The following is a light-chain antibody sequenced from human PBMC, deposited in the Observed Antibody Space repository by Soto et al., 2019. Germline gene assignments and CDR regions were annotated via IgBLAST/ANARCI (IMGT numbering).Light chain of an antibody. CDR3: QQYYSTLLT. Sequence: DIVMTQSPDSLAVSLGERATINCKSSQSVLYSSNNKNYLAWYQQKPGQPPKLLIYWASTRESGVPDRCSGSGFGSDFTLTISSLQAEDVAVYYCQQYYSTLLTSGGGTKVEIK. CDR1: QSVLYSSNNKNY. V-gene: IGKV4-1*01. J-gene: IGKJ4*01. CDR2: WAS.